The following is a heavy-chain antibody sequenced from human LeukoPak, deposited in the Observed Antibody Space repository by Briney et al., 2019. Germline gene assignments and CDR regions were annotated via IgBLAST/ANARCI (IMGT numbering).Heavy chain of an antibody. V-gene: IGHV4-30-4*01. CDR1: GGSISSGDYY. Sequence: PSETLSLTCTVSGGSISSGDYYWSWIRQPPGKGLERIGYIYYSGSTYYNPSLKSRLTISVDTSKNQFSLKLSSVTAADTAVYYCQRGAGEDYFDYWGQGTLVTVSS. CDR3: QRGAGEDYFDY. CDR2: IYYSGST. J-gene: IGHJ4*02. D-gene: IGHD4/OR15-4a*01.